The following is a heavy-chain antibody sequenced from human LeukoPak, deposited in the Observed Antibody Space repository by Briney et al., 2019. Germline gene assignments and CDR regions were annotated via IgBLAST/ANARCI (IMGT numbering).Heavy chain of an antibody. J-gene: IGHJ4*02. CDR2: IYSGGST. D-gene: IGHD2-21*02. Sequence: GGSLRLSCAASGFTFSTNYMSWVRQAPGKGLEWVSVIYSGGSTYYAGSVKGRFTISRDNSKNTLYLQLNSLRAEDRVVYYCASTFSGDIPSYCGQGTLVTVSS. CDR3: ASTFSGDIPSY. V-gene: IGHV3-66*01. CDR1: GFTFSTNY.